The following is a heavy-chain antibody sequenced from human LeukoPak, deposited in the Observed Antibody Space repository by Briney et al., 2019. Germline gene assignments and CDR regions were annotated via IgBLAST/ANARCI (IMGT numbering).Heavy chain of an antibody. CDR2: IRYDGSNK. CDR3: AKDIVVVPAAFDY. V-gene: IGHV3-30*02. Sequence: GGSLRLSCAASGSTFSSYGMHWVRQAPGKGLEWVAFIRYDGSNKYYADSVKGRFTISRDNSKNTLYLQMNSLRAEDTAVYYCAKDIVVVPAAFDYWGQGTLVTVSS. CDR1: GSTFSSYG. D-gene: IGHD2-2*01. J-gene: IGHJ4*02.